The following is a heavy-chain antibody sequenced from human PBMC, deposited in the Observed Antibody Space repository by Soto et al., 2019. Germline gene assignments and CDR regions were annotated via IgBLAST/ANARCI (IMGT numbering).Heavy chain of an antibody. D-gene: IGHD1-26*01. CDR3: AKDIEEVVYYYGMDV. CDR2: ISYDGNNK. CDR1: GFTFSSYG. Sequence: QVQLVESGGGVVQPGKSLRLSCAASGFTFSSYGMHWVRQAPGKGLEWVALISYDGNNKFYADSVKGRFTISRDNSKNTLFLQMNSLRAEDTALYYCAKDIEEVVYYYGMDVW. J-gene: IGHJ6*01. V-gene: IGHV3-30*18.